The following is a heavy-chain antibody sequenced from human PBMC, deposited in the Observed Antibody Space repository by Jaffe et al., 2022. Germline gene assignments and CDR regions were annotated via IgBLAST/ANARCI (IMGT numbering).Heavy chain of an antibody. V-gene: IGHV5-51*03. Sequence: EVQLVQSGAEVKKPGESLKISCKGSGYSFTSYWIGWVRQMPGKGLEWMGIIYPGDSDTRYSPSFQGQVTISADKSISTAYLQWSSLKASDTAMYYCARAVYYDFWSGYYTPFDYWGQGTLVTVSS. CDR3: ARAVYYDFWSGYYTPFDY. J-gene: IGHJ4*02. CDR1: GYSFTSYW. D-gene: IGHD3-3*01. CDR2: IYPGDSDT.